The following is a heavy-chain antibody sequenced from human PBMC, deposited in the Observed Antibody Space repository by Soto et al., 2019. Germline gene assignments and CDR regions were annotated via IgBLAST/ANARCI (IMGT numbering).Heavy chain of an antibody. J-gene: IGHJ3*02. CDR1: GGSISSYY. CDR2: IFYSGST. V-gene: IGHV4-59*08. D-gene: IGHD3-10*01. CDR3: ARRYGGAFHI. Sequence: PSETLSLTCTVSGGSISSYYWSWIRQPPGKGLEWIGYIFYSGSTNYNPSLKSRVTISVDTSKNQFSLKLSSVTAADTAVYYCARRYGGAFHIWGQGTMVSGSS.